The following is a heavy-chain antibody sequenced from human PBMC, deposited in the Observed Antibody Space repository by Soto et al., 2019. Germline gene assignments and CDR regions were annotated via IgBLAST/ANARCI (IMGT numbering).Heavy chain of an antibody. J-gene: IGHJ6*02. Sequence: QVQLVESGGGVVQPGRSLRLSCAASGFTFSSYGMHWVHQAPGKGLEWVAVISYDGSNKYYADSVKGRFTISRDNSKSTLYLQMNSLGAEDTAVYYCAKVLRGGARYYYYYGMDVWGQGTTVTVSS. CDR3: AKVLRGGARYYYYYGMDV. CDR2: ISYDGSNK. V-gene: IGHV3-30*18. D-gene: IGHD1-26*01. CDR1: GFTFSSYG.